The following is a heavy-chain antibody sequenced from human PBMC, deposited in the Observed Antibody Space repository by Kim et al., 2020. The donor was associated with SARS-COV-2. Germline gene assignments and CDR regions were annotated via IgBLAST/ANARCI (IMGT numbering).Heavy chain of an antibody. Sequence: GGSLRLSCAASGFTFSSYSMNWVRQAPGKGLEWVSSISSSSSYIYYADSVKGRFTISRDNAKNSLYLQMNSLRAEDTAVFYCARGEYYFGSGTYGYFDLWGRGTLVTVSS. V-gene: IGHV3-21*01. CDR1: GFTFSSYS. CDR3: ARGEYYFGSGTYGYFDL. CDR2: ISSSSSYI. D-gene: IGHD3-10*01. J-gene: IGHJ2*01.